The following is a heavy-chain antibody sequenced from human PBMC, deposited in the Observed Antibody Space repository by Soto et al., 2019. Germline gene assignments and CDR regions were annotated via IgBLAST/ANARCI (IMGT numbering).Heavy chain of an antibody. CDR2: IYYSGST. Sequence: SETLSLTCTVSGGSISSGVYYWSWIRQHPGKGLEWIGYIYYSGSTYYNPSLKSRVTISVDTSKNQFSLKLSSVTAADTAVYYCARVKGKYNWFDPWGQGTLVTVSS. CDR1: GGSISSGVYY. CDR3: ARVKGKYNWFDP. J-gene: IGHJ5*02. V-gene: IGHV4-31*03.